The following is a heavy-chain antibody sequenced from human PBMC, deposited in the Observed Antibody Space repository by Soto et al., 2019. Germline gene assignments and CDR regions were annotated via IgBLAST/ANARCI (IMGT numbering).Heavy chain of an antibody. CDR2: ISSSGSTI. D-gene: IGHD3-3*01. CDR1: GFTFSDYY. CDR3: ARVERGITIFGVVIPPFDY. Sequence: GVSMRLSCAASGFTFSDYYMSWIRQATGKGLEWVSYISSSGSTIYYADSVKGRFTISRDNAKNSLYLQMNSLRAEDTAVYYCARVERGITIFGVVIPPFDYWGQGTLVTVSS. J-gene: IGHJ4*02. V-gene: IGHV3-11*01.